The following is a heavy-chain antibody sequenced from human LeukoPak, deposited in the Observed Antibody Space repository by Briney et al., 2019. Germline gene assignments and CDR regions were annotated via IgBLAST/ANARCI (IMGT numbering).Heavy chain of an antibody. CDR1: GYTFTGYY. CDR3: ARDRYYDILTGYYSL. D-gene: IGHD3-9*01. CDR2: INPNSGGT. V-gene: IGHV1-2*06. Sequence: GASVKVSCKASGYTFTGYYMHWVRQAPGQGLEWMGRINPNSGGTNYAQKFQGRGTMTRDTSISTAYMELSRLRSDDTAVYYCARDRYYDILTGYYSLWGQGTLVTVSS. J-gene: IGHJ4*02.